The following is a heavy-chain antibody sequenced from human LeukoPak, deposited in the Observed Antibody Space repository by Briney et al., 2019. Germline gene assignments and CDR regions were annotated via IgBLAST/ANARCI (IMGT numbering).Heavy chain of an antibody. CDR1: GFTFSSYW. V-gene: IGHV3-74*01. J-gene: IGHJ2*01. CDR2: INSNGGST. CDR3: ARSWGSGSYYNEALGYFDP. Sequence: PGGSLRLSCAASGFTFSSYWMHWVRQAPGKGLVWVSHINSNGGSTSYAGSVKGRFTVSRDNAKNTLYLQMNSLRAEDTAVYYCARSWGSGSYYNEALGYFDPWGRGTLVTVSS. D-gene: IGHD3-10*01.